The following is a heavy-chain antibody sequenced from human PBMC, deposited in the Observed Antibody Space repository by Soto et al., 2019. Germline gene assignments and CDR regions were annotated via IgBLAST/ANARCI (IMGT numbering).Heavy chain of an antibody. CDR2: ITTSGGNT. CDR3: AGRYCTNGVCYTNYYYYIDV. V-gene: IGHV3-23*01. Sequence: EVQLLESGGGLVQPGGSLRLSCAASGFTFSTYAMSWVRQAPGKGLEWVSTITTSGGNTYYADSVQGRFTISRDNSKTTMYLKMNRLRAEDTDVYYCAGRYCTNGVCYTNYYYYIDVWGKGTTVTVSS. J-gene: IGHJ6*03. D-gene: IGHD2-8*01. CDR1: GFTFSTYA.